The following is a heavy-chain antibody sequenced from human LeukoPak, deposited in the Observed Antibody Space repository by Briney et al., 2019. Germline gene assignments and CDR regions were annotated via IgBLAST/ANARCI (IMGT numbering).Heavy chain of an antibody. CDR2: ISYDGSRK. V-gene: IGHV3-30*03. D-gene: IGHD5-18*01. CDR3: ATEVPQLWLPFDY. J-gene: IGHJ4*02. CDR1: GFTFSSYW. Sequence: GGSLRLSCAASGFTFSSYWMSWVRQAPGKGLEWVAVISYDGSRKYYADSVKGRFTISRDNSKNTLYLQMNSLRAEDTAVYYCATEVPQLWLPFDYWGQGTLVTVSS.